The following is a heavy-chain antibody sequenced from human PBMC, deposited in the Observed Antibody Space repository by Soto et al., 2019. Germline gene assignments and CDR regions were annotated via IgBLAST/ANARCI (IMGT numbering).Heavy chain of an antibody. J-gene: IGHJ6*03. CDR3: AKVSGRPYYYYYMDV. D-gene: IGHD2-15*01. V-gene: IGHV3-23*01. CDR1: GFTFSSYA. Sequence: GGSLRLCCAASGFTFSSYAMGWVRQAPGKGLEWVSAISGSGGSTYYADSVKGRFTISRDNSKNTLYLQMNSLRAEDTAVYYCAKVSGRPYYYYYMDVWGKGTTVTVSS. CDR2: ISGSGGST.